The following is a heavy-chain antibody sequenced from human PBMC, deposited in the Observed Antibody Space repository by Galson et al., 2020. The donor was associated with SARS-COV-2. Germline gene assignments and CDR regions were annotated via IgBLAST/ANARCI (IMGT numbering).Heavy chain of an antibody. CDR1: GFTFGNYA. V-gene: IGHV3-9*01. J-gene: IGHJ4*02. D-gene: IGHD1-26*01. CDR3: TKDPGSYYSHSFDY. Sequence: SCVASGFTFGNYAMHWVRQVPGKGLEWVARISWNSDSIGYADSVKGRFTISRDNANNSLYLQMNSLRPDDTALYYCTKDPGSYYSHSFDYWGQGTLVTVSS. CDR2: ISWNSDSI.